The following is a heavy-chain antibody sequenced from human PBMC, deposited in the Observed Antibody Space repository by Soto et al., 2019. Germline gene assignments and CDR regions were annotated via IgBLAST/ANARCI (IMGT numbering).Heavy chain of an antibody. V-gene: IGHV3-23*01. CDR2: ISGSGGST. CDR3: AKDSYYDSSGYYPTWFAP. J-gene: IGHJ5*02. D-gene: IGHD3-22*01. CDR1: GVTCSRCA. Sequence: PGRFRRVACAAGGVTCSRCAMSCVRQAPGKGLEWVSAISGSGGSTYYADSVKGRFTISRDNSKNTLYLQMNSLRAEDTAVYYCAKDSYYDSSGYYPTWFAPWGQGTLVPVSS.